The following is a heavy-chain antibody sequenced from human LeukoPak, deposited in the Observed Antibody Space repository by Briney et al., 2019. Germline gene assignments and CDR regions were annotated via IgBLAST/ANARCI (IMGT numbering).Heavy chain of an antibody. J-gene: IGHJ3*02. Sequence: ASVKVSCKASGYTVTTYYIQWVRQAAGQGVEWMGILNPSGGSTSYAQKFQGRVTMTRDTSTSTVYLELSNLRSEDTAVYYCARRGIVGATSDAFDIWGRGTMVTVSS. CDR3: ARRGIVGATSDAFDI. V-gene: IGHV1-46*01. CDR1: GYTVTTYY. D-gene: IGHD1-26*01. CDR2: LNPSGGST.